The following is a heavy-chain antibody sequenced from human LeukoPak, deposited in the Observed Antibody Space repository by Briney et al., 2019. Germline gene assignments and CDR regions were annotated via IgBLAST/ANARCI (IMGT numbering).Heavy chain of an antibody. J-gene: IGHJ4*02. CDR3: GRAFPPLRTSSAGDL. CDR1: GFTFSDYD. CDR2: IGGLSTHI. D-gene: IGHD3-16*01. Sequence: SGGSLRLSCSASGFTFSDYDMNWVRQAPGKGLEWVSSIGGLSTHIYYGDSVKGRFSISRDNAKNSVYLQMNSLGVEDTAIYYCGRAFPPLRTSSAGDLWGQGILVTVSS. V-gene: IGHV3-69-1*02.